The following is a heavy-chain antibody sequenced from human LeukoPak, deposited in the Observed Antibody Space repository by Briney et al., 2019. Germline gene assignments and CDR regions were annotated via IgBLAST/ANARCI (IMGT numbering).Heavy chain of an antibody. V-gene: IGHV3-7*01. J-gene: IGHJ4*02. CDR2: IKQDGSTK. CDR3: ARDTDGSLDY. CDR1: GFTFSSYW. D-gene: IGHD1-26*01. Sequence: PGGSLRLSCVASGFTFSSYWMSWVRQAPGKGLEWVANIKQDGSTKHYADSLKGRFTISRDNPKNSLYLQMNSLRADDTAAYYCARDTDGSLDYWGQGILVTVAS.